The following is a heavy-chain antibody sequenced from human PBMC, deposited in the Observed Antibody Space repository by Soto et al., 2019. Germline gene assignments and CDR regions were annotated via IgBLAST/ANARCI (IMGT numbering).Heavy chain of an antibody. J-gene: IGHJ4*02. CDR2: ISAYNGNT. Sequence: ASVKVSCKASGYTFTSYGISWVRQAPGQGLEWMGWISAYNGNTNYAQKLQGRVTMTTDTSTSTAYMELRSLRSDDTAVYYCARGRHYYDSSGYSDYWGQGTLVTVSS. CDR3: ARGRHYYDSSGYSDY. D-gene: IGHD3-22*01. V-gene: IGHV1-18*01. CDR1: GYTFTSYG.